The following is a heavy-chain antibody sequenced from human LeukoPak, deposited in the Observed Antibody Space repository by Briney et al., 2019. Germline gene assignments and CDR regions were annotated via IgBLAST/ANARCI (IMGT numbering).Heavy chain of an antibody. V-gene: IGHV4-39*07. Sequence: KPSETLSLTCTVSGGSISSSSYYWGWIRQPPGKGLEWIGSIYYSGSTNYNPSLKSRVTISVDTSKNQFSLKLSSVTAADTAVYYCARGRAGSSWFLARKGDDYWGQGTLVTVSS. J-gene: IGHJ4*02. CDR2: IYYSGST. D-gene: IGHD6-13*01. CDR1: GGSISSSSYY. CDR3: ARGRAGSSWFLARKGDDY.